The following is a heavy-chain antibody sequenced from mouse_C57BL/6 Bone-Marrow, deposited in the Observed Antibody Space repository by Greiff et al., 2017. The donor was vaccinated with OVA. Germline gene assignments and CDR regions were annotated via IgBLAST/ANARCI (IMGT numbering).Heavy chain of an antibody. J-gene: IGHJ3*01. CDR3: ARHKPPITTVPAWFAY. D-gene: IGHD1-1*01. V-gene: IGHV5-6*01. Sequence: DVQLVESGGDLVKPGGSLKLSCAASGFTFSSYGMSWVRQTPDKRLEWVATISSGGSYTYYPDSVKGRFTISRDNAKNTLYLQMSSLKSEDTAMYYCARHKPPITTVPAWFAYWGQGTLVTVPA. CDR1: GFTFSSYG. CDR2: ISSGGSYT.